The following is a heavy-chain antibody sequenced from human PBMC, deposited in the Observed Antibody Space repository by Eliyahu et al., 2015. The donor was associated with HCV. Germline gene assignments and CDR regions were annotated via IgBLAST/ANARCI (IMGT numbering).Heavy chain of an antibody. V-gene: IGHV3-15*01. CDR2: IKSKVDGGAT. J-gene: IGHJ4*02. CDR1: GFTFXNAW. Sequence: EEQLVESGGYLVKPGXSLRLSCAXSGFTFXNAWMNWVRXAPGKGLEWVARIKSKVDGGATDYAAPVKGRFTISRDDSKNTVYLQMDSLNSEDTALYYCATGGYYLDYWGQGTLVTVSS. CDR3: ATGGYYLDY. D-gene: IGHD1-14*01.